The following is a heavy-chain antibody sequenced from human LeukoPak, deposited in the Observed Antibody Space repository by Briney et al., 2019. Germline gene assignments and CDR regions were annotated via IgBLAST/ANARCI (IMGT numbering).Heavy chain of an antibody. J-gene: IGHJ4*02. Sequence: GGSLRLSCAASGFSFSNYWMNWVRQAPGTGLEWVANVGQDGSEYYYVDSVHGRFTISRDNAKNSLYLQMDSLRVEDTAVYYCARDPPPVASRFDTWGEGTPATVSS. CDR3: ARDPPPVASRFDT. CDR2: VGQDGSEY. V-gene: IGHV3-7*01. CDR1: GFSFSNYW. D-gene: IGHD5-12*01.